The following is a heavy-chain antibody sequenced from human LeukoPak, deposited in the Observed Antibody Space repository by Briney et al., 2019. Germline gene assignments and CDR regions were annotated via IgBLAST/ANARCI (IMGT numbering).Heavy chain of an antibody. CDR2: ISSGSSHT. V-gene: IGHV3-21*01. J-gene: IGHJ4*02. D-gene: IGHD4-17*01. Sequence: GGSLRLSCAASEFTFNTYSMIWVRQAPGKGLEWVSFISSGSSHTFYADSVKGRFTISRDNAKNSLYLQMNSLRAEDTAVYFCAREDFTVTGAFDYWGQGTLVTVSS. CDR1: EFTFNTYS. CDR3: AREDFTVTGAFDY.